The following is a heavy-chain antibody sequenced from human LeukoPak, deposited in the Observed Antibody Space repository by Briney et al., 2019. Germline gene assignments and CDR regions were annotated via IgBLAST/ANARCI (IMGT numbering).Heavy chain of an antibody. CDR1: GDDIYNHY. V-gene: IGHV4-59*11. CDR3: AEIPRI. CDR2: IYYTGTTSGRT. D-gene: IGHD5-24*01. J-gene: IGHJ4*02. Sequence: SETLSLTCSVSGDDIYNHYWSWVRQPPGKEPEWIAYIYYTGTTSGRTDYNPSLQSLVSISIDTSKSQFSLRLDSVTAADTAFYYCAEIPRIWGQGILVTVSS.